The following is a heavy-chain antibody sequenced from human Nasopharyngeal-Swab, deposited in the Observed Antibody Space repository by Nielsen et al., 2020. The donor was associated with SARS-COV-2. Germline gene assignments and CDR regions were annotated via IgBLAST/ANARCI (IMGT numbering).Heavy chain of an antibody. CDR2: INPNSGGT. CDR3: ARSVEMATRWYYYYGMDV. D-gene: IGHD5-24*01. V-gene: IGHV1-2*04. J-gene: IGHJ6*02. Sequence: ASVKVPCKASGYTFTGYYMHWVRQAPGQGLEWMGWINPNSGGTNYAQKFQGWVTMTRDTSISTAYMELSRLRSDDTAVYYCARSVEMATRWYYYYGMDVWGQGTTVTVSS. CDR1: GYTFTGYY.